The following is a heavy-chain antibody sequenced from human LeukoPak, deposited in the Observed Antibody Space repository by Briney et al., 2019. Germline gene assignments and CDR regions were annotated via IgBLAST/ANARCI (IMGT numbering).Heavy chain of an antibody. CDR1: GFTFSSYS. CDR2: ISSSSSYI. J-gene: IGHJ4*02. Sequence: GGSLRLSCAASGFTFSSYSMNWVRQAPGKGLEWVSSISSSSSYIYYADSVKGRFTISRDNAKNSLYLQMNSLRAEDTAVYYCARVKYYYDSSGYYYSSPELDYWGQGTLVTVSS. V-gene: IGHV3-21*01. CDR3: ARVKYYYDSSGYYYSSPELDY. D-gene: IGHD3-22*01.